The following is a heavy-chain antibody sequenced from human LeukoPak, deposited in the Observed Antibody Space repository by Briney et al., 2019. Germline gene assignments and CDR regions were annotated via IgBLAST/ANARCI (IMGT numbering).Heavy chain of an antibody. CDR2: ISSSSSTI. V-gene: IGHV3-48*01. Sequence: AGGSLRLSCAASGFTLSIYSMNWVRQAPGKGLEWVSYISSSSSTIYYADSVKGRFTISRDNAKNSLYLQMNSLRAEDTAVYYCARDLPYCGGDCLTFDDWGQGTLVTVSS. CDR3: ARDLPYCGGDCLTFDD. D-gene: IGHD2-21*01. J-gene: IGHJ4*02. CDR1: GFTLSIYS.